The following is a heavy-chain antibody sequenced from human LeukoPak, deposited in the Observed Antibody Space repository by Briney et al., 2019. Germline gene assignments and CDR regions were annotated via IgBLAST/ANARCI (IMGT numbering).Heavy chain of an antibody. D-gene: IGHD6-13*01. CDR1: GGSISSGDYY. CDR3: ARGIAAAGWYPPMRFDP. V-gene: IGHV4-30-4*01. J-gene: IGHJ5*02. Sequence: ASETLSLTCTVSGGSISSGDYYWSWIRQPPGKGLEWIGYIYYSGSTYYNPSLKSRVTISVDTSKNQFSLKLSSVTAADTAVYYCARGIAAAGWYPPMRFDPWGQGTLVTVSS. CDR2: IYYSGST.